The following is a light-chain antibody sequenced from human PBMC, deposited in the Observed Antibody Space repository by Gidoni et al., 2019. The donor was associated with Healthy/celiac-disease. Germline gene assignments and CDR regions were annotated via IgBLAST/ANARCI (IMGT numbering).Light chain of an antibody. CDR1: QSISSD. V-gene: IGKV1-39*01. CDR2: AAS. CDR3: QQSYSTPT. J-gene: IGKJ3*01. Sequence: DIQMTQSPSSLSVSVGERVTITCRASQSISSDLNWYQQKPGKDPKLLIYAASRLQSGVPSRFSGSGSGKDFTLTISSLQPEDFATYYCQQSYSTPTFGPGTKVDIK.